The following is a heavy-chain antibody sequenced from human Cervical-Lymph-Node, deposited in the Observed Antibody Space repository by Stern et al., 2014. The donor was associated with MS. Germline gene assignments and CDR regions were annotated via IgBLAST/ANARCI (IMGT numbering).Heavy chain of an antibody. CDR2: INTITGNP. CDR1: GYTFSSFA. Sequence: QVQLVQSGSELKKPGASVKVSCKASGYTFSSFAMNWVRQAPGQGLEWMGWINTITGNPTYAHGCTGRFLCSLGTSVSAAYVQISSLKAEDTAVYYCASASYYYDSNNNYAGRDAFDIWGQGTMVTVSS. J-gene: IGHJ3*02. D-gene: IGHD3-22*01. V-gene: IGHV7-4-1*02. CDR3: ASASYYYDSNNNYAGRDAFDI.